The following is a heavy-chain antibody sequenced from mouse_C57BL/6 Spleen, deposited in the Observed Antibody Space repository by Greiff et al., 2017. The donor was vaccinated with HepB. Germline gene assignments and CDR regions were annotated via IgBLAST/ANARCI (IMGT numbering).Heavy chain of an antibody. CDR3: ARGAGYVDYAMDY. Sequence: QVQLQHPGAELVRPGSSVKLSCKASGYTFTSYWMHWVKQRPIQGLEWIGNIDPSDSETHYNQKFKDKATLTVDKSSSTAYMQLSSLTSEDSAVYYCARGAGYVDYAMDYWGQGTSVTVSS. D-gene: IGHD3-2*02. CDR1: GYTFTSYW. J-gene: IGHJ4*01. CDR2: IDPSDSET. V-gene: IGHV1-52*01.